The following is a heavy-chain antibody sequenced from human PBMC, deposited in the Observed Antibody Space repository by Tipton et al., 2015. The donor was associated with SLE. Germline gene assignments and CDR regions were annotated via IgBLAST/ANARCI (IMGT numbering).Heavy chain of an antibody. Sequence: TLSLTCTVSGGSISGYYWNWIRQPPGKGLEWIGYINYSGNTNYNPSLKSRVTISVDTAKTHISLRLNSVTAADTAVYYCARGGVLFLGGLRAFDIWGQGTMVTVSS. CDR3: ARGGVLFLGGLRAFDI. CDR1: GGSISGYY. J-gene: IGHJ3*02. CDR2: INYSGNT. V-gene: IGHV4-59*01. D-gene: IGHD3-16*01.